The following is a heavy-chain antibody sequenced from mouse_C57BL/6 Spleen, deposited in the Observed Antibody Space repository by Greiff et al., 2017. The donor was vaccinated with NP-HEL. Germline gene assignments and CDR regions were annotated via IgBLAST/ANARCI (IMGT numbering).Heavy chain of an antibody. J-gene: IGHJ2*01. CDR1: GFTFSSYG. Sequence: EVQRVESGGDLVKPGGSLKLSCAASGFTFSSYGMSWVRQTPDKRLEWVATISSGGSYTYYPDSVKGRFTSSRDNAKNTLYLQMSSLKSEDTAMYYCARQGYDYPFDYWGQGTTLTVSS. V-gene: IGHV5-6*01. D-gene: IGHD2-4*01. CDR3: ARQGYDYPFDY. CDR2: ISSGGSYT.